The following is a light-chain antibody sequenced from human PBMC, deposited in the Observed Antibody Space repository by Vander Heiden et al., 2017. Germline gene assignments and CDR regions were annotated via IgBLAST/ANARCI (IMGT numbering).Light chain of an antibody. J-gene: IGKJ1*01. CDR3: RQSVMTPWT. CDR2: SAS. V-gene: IGKV1-39*01. CDR1: QNINNY. Sequence: DIQMTQSPSSLSASVGDRVTLTCRASQNINNYLTWYQQKPGKVPKLLIYSASALYDGVPSRFSGSGSGRDFTLTISRLQPEDFATYYCRQSVMTPWTFGQGTQVDIK.